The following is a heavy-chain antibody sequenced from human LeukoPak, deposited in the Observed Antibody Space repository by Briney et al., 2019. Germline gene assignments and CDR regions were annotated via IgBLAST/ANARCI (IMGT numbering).Heavy chain of an antibody. CDR2: IYHSGNT. CDR1: GYSISSGYY. Sequence: SETLSLTCTVSGYSISSGYYWGWIRQPPGKGLEWIGSIYHSGNTYYNPSLKSRVTISVDTSKNHFSLKLSSVTAADTAIYYCARIYYDFEFDFWGQGTLVTVSS. CDR3: ARIYYDFEFDF. J-gene: IGHJ4*02. D-gene: IGHD3-3*01. V-gene: IGHV4-38-2*02.